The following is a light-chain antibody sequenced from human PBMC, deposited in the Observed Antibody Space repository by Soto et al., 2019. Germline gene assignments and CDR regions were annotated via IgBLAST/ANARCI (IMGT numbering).Light chain of an antibody. J-gene: IGKJ5*01. CDR2: DIX. CDR3: QQYNNWSTST. V-gene: IGKV3-15*01. CDR1: QSVIIT. Sequence: EIVMTQSPAILTLSPGESATLYXRARQSVIITLTWYQQQAGHXTRLFXXDIXTRGTGIPARFIGSGSGREFTLTISSLQSEDFAVYYCQQYNNWSTSTVGQGTRLEIK.